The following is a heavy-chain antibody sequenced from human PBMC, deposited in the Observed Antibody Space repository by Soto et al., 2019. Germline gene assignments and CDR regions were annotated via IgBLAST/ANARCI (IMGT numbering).Heavy chain of an antibody. CDR1: GYTFTSYG. J-gene: IGHJ6*02. CDR3: ARVSITMIKPWGLYGMDV. D-gene: IGHD3-22*01. CDR2: ISAYNGNT. Sequence: QVQLVQSGAEVKKPGASVKVSCKASGYTFTSYGISWVRQAPGQGLEWMVWISAYNGNTNYAQKLQGRVTMTTDTSTSTAYMELRSLRSDDTAVYYCARVSITMIKPWGLYGMDVWGQGTTVTVSS. V-gene: IGHV1-18*01.